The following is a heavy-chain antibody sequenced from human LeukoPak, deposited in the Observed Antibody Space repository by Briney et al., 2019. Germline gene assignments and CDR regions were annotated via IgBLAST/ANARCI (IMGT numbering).Heavy chain of an antibody. V-gene: IGHV4-59*01. J-gene: IGHJ4*02. CDR1: GGSISIYY. D-gene: IGHD1-1*01. CDR3: ARDRGTWNDDGFDY. CDR2: IYYIGST. Sequence: PSETLSLTCTVSGGSISIYYWSWIRQPPGKGLEWIGYIYYIGSTNYNPSLKRRVTMSVDTSKNQFSLKLSSVTAADTAVYYCARDRGTWNDDGFDYWGQGTLVTVSS.